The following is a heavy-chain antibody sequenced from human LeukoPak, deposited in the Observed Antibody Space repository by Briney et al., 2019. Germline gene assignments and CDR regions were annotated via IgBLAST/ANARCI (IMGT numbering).Heavy chain of an antibody. CDR1: GGSISSYY. CDR3: AREFGYSSGWPGTDAFDI. Sequence: PSETLSLTCTVSGGSISSYYWSWIRQPPGKGLEWIGYIYYSGSTNYNPSLKSRVTISVDTSKNQFSLKLSSVTAADTAVYYCAREFGYSSGWPGTDAFDIWGQGTMVTVSS. J-gene: IGHJ3*02. CDR2: IYYSGST. D-gene: IGHD6-19*01. V-gene: IGHV4-59*01.